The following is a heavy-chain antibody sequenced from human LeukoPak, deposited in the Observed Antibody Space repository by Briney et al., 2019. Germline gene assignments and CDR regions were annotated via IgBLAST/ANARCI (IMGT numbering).Heavy chain of an antibody. V-gene: IGHV4-61*08. CDR3: ARDEYGGHFDY. D-gene: IGHD4-23*01. CDR2: IYHTGST. CDR1: GDSITSGGYY. J-gene: IGHJ4*02. Sequence: SETLSLTCTVSGDSITSGGYYWNWIRQPPGKGLEYIGYIYHTGSTYYNPSLKSRVTISVDTSKNQFSLKLSSVTAADTAVYYCARDEYGGHFDYWGQGTLVTVSS.